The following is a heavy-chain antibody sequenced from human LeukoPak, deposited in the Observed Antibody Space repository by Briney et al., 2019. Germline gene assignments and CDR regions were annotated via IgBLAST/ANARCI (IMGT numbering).Heavy chain of an antibody. CDR2: IYYSGST. CDR3: ARVYGGYFDWLIDY. CDR1: GGSISSYC. V-gene: IGHV4-59*01. J-gene: IGHJ4*02. Sequence: SETLSLTCTVSGGSISSYCWSWIRQPPGKGLEWIGYIYYSGSTNYNPSLKSRVTISVDTSKNQFSLKLSSVTAADTAVYYCARVYGGYFDWLIDYWGQGTLVTVSS. D-gene: IGHD3-9*01.